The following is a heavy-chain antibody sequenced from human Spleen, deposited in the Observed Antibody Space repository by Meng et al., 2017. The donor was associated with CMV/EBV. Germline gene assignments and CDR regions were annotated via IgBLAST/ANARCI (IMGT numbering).Heavy chain of an antibody. J-gene: IGHJ5*01. CDR1: VDTFTKNA. Sequence: SVKVSCKASVDTFTKNAIRWVRQAPGQGLEWMGGIIPLLDVVKYAEKFQDRVTITADKTTSTVYMELSRLRSEDTAVYYCAKEKRWGYGSWSGPHSSWLDSWGQGTLVTVSS. CDR3: AKEKRWGYGSWSGPHSSWLDS. CDR2: IIPLLDVV. D-gene: IGHD3-3*01. V-gene: IGHV1-69*10.